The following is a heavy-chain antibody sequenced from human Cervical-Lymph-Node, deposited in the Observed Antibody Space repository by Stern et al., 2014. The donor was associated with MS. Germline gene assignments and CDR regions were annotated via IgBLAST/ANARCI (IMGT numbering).Heavy chain of an antibody. CDR1: GGSISSGSYY. CDR2: IYTSGST. V-gene: IGHV4-61*02. CDR3: ARDCRLRYFDNYGMDV. Sequence: QVQLQESGPGLVKPSQTLSLTCTVSGGSISSGSYYWSWIRQPAGKGLEWIGRIYTSGSTNYNPSLKSRVTISEDTSKNQFSLKLSSVTAADTAVYYCARDCRLRYFDNYGMDVWGQGTTVTVSS. D-gene: IGHD3-9*01. J-gene: IGHJ6*02.